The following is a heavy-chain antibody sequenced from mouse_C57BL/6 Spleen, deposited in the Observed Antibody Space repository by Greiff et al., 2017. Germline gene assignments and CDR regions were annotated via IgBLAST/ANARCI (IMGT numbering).Heavy chain of an antibody. V-gene: IGHV2-2*01. CDR1: GFSLTSYG. Sequence: QVQLQQSGPGLVQPSQSLSITCTVSGFSLTSYGVHWVRQSPGKGLEWLGVIWSGGSTDDNAAFISRLSISKDNSKSQVFFKMNSMQADDTAIYYCASLLLRSWYFDVWGTGTTVTVSS. CDR2: IWSGGST. D-gene: IGHD1-1*01. J-gene: IGHJ1*03. CDR3: ASLLLRSWYFDV.